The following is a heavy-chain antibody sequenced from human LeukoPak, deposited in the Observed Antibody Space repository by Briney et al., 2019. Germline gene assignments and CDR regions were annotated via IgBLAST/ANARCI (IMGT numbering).Heavy chain of an antibody. V-gene: IGHV4-59*08. CDR1: GGSISSYY. J-gene: IGHJ6*02. Sequence: SETLSLTCTVSGGSISSYYRSWIRQPPGKGLEWIGYIYYSESTNYNPSLKSRVTISVDTSKTQFSLKLSSVTAADTAVYYCASSYYDFWSGYLAGGYYGMDVWGQGTTVTVSS. CDR3: ASSYYDFWSGYLAGGYYGMDV. D-gene: IGHD3-3*01. CDR2: IYYSEST.